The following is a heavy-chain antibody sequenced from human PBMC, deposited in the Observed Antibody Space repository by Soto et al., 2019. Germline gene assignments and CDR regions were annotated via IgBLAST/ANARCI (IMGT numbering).Heavy chain of an antibody. D-gene: IGHD6-13*01. CDR3: ARKSAGPRPFDY. Sequence: GGSLRLSCAASGFTFSTYAMSWVRQAPGKGLEWVSGISTSGGDTPYADSVKGRFTISRDNSKNTLYLQMNNLRAEDRAVYFCARKSAGPRPFDYWGLGTLVTVSS. CDR2: ISTSGGDT. J-gene: IGHJ4*02. V-gene: IGHV3-23*01. CDR1: GFTFSTYA.